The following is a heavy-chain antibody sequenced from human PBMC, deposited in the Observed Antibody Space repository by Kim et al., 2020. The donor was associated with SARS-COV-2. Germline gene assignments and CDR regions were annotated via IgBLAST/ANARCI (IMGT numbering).Heavy chain of an antibody. V-gene: IGHV2-5*02. J-gene: IGHJ5*01. CDR1: GFSLSSTTES. Sequence: SGPTLVKPTHTLTLTCTFSGFSLSSTTESVGWIRQSPGKALEWLALIYWDDDKIYSPSLRTRLTITKDTSKNQVILSMTNMDPVDTGTYYSAHSRLKWFD. CDR2: IYWDDDK. CDR3: AHSRLKWFD.